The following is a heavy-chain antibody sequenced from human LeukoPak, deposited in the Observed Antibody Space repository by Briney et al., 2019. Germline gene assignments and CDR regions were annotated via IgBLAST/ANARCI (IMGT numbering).Heavy chain of an antibody. CDR1: GGSFSGYY. Sequence: SETLSLTCAVYGGSFSGYYWSWIRQPPGKGLEWIGEINHSGSTNYNPSLKSRVTISVDTSKNQFSLKLSSVTAADTAVYYCARGETYYYDSSGYYPHYWGQGTLVTVSS. CDR2: INHSGST. V-gene: IGHV4-34*01. CDR3: ARGETYYYDSSGYYPHY. J-gene: IGHJ4*02. D-gene: IGHD3-22*01.